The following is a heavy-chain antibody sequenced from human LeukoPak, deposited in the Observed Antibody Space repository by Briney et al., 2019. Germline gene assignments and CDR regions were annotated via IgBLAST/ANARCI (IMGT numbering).Heavy chain of an antibody. D-gene: IGHD4-17*01. Sequence: GGSLRPSCAASGFTFSNAWMSWVRQAPGKGLEWVGRIKSKTDGGTTDYAAPVKGRFTISRDDSKNTLYLQMNSLKTEDTAVYYCTTAFDYGDTIDYWGQGTLVTVSS. J-gene: IGHJ4*02. CDR1: GFTFSNAW. CDR2: IKSKTDGGTT. V-gene: IGHV3-15*01. CDR3: TTAFDYGDTIDY.